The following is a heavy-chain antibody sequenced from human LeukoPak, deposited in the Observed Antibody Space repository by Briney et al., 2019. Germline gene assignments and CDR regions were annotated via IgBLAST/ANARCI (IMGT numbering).Heavy chain of an antibody. Sequence: PSETLSLTCTVSGGSISSGCYYWSWIRQHPGKGLEWFGYICYSGSTYYNPSLKSRVTIAVDTSKNPLSPKPSSVHAAHTAVYYCARSQYNWNYADYYYYMDVWGKGTTVTVSS. J-gene: IGHJ6*03. D-gene: IGHD1-7*01. CDR3: ARSQYNWNYADYYYYMDV. CDR1: GGSISSGCYY. CDR2: ICYSGST. V-gene: IGHV4-31*03.